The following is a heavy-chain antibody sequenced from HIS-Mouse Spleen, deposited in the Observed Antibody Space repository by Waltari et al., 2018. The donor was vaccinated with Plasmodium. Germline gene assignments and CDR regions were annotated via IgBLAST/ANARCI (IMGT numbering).Heavy chain of an antibody. D-gene: IGHD7-27*01. V-gene: IGHV4-39*01. J-gene: IGHJ2*01. Sequence: QLQLQESGPGLVKPSETLSLTCTVSGGSISSSSYYWGWIRQPPGKGLEWIGSIYYSGSNYYNPSLKRRVTISVDTSKNQFSLKLSSVTAADTAVYYCARRGLGIDTYWYFDLWGRGTLVTVSS. CDR2: IYYSGSN. CDR1: GGSISSSSYY. CDR3: ARRGLGIDTYWYFDL.